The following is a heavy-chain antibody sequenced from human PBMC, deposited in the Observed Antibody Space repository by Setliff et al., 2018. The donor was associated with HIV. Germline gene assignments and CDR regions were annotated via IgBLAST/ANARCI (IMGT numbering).Heavy chain of an antibody. D-gene: IGHD6-19*01. CDR2: IYHSGST. Sequence: KPSETLSLTCTVSGGSISSSSYYWGWIRQPPGKGLEWIGDIYHSGSTYYNPSLKSRITISVDTSKHQFSLKLNSVTAADTAVYYCAREGRHYSSAWTFDYWGQGTLVTVSS. CDR3: AREGRHYSSAWTFDY. CDR1: GGSISSSSYY. V-gene: IGHV4-39*07. J-gene: IGHJ4*02.